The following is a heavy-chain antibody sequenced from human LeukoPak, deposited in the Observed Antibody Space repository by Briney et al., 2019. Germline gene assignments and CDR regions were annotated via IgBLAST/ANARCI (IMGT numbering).Heavy chain of an antibody. D-gene: IGHD4-17*01. CDR3: ARDGTTVSPAV. V-gene: IGHV4-61*02. J-gene: IGHJ6*04. Sequence: SETLSLTCTVSGGSINSGSYYWSWLRQPAGKEVEWIGRIFTTGNTNYNPSLKSRVTISVDTSKNQFSLKLSSVTAADTAVYYCARDGTTVSPAVWGKGITVTVSS. CDR1: GGSINSGSYY. CDR2: IFTTGNT.